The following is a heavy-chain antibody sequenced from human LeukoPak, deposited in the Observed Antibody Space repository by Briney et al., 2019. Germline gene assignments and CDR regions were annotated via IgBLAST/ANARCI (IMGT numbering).Heavy chain of an antibody. D-gene: IGHD3-10*01. CDR1: GYTFTSYG. CDR3: ARAGMGVRFGESTTYYYYMDV. V-gene: IGHV1-18*01. Sequence: ASVKVSCKASGYTFTSYGISWVRQAPGQGLEWMGWISAYNGNTNYAQKLQGRVTMTTDTSTSTAYMELRSLRSDDTAVYYCARAGMGVRFGESTTYYYYMDVWGKGTTVTISS. CDR2: ISAYNGNT. J-gene: IGHJ6*03.